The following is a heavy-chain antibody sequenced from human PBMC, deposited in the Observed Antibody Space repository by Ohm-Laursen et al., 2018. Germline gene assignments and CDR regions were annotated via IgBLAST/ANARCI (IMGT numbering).Heavy chain of an antibody. V-gene: IGHV4-34*01. J-gene: IGHJ4*02. Sequence: GTLSLTCAVYGGSFSGYYWSWIRQPPGKGLEWIGEINHSGSTNYNPSLKSRVTISVDTSKNQFSLKLSSVTAADTAVYYCARGGEAGDRYWGQGTLVTVSS. D-gene: IGHD7-27*01. CDR3: ARGGEAGDRY. CDR2: INHSGST. CDR1: GGSFSGYY.